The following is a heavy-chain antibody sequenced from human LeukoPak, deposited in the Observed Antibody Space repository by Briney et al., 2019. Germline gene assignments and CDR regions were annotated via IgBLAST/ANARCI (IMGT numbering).Heavy chain of an antibody. Sequence: SVKVSCKASGGTFSSYDMSWVRQAPGQGLEWVGGIIPIFGTANYAQKFQGRVTITADESTSTAYMELSSLRSEDAAVYYCATDFYRGLQFDYWGQGTLVIVSS. D-gene: IGHD2/OR15-2a*01. CDR1: GGTFSSYD. J-gene: IGHJ4*02. CDR2: IIPIFGTA. CDR3: ATDFYRGLQFDY. V-gene: IGHV1-69*13.